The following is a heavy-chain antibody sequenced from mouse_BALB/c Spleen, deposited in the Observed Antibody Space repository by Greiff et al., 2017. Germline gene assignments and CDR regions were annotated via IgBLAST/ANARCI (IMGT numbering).Heavy chain of an antibody. CDR1: GFTFSSYT. CDR2: ISSGGSYT. CDR3: TRETRGSYFDY. Sequence: EVQLVESGGGLVKPGGSLKLSCAASGFTFSSYTMSWVRQAPEKRLEWVATISSGGSYTYYPDSVKGRFTISRDNAKNTLYLQMSSLKSEDTAMYYCTRETRGSYFDYWGQGTTLTVSS. J-gene: IGHJ2*01. V-gene: IGHV5-6-4*01.